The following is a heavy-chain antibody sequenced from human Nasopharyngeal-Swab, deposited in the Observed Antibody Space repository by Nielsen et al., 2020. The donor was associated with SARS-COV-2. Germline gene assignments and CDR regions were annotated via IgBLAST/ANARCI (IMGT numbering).Heavy chain of an antibody. CDR3: ARDQRGSGWYSWSQGLDY. CDR2: IYDSGST. J-gene: IGHJ4*02. Sequence: RQAPGKGLEWIGYIYDSGSTNYNPSLKSRVTISVDTSKNQFSLELSSVTAADTAVYYCARDQRGSGWYSWSQGLDYWGQGTLVTVSS. V-gene: IGHV4-59*01. D-gene: IGHD6-19*01.